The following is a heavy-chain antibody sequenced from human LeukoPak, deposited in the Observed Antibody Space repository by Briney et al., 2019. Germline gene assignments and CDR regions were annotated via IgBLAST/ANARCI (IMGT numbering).Heavy chain of an antibody. CDR2: IYYRGST. Sequence: PSETLSLTCTVSGGSITNTNYYWAWLRQPPGKGLGWIGTIYYRGSTHHNPSLKSRVTISVDTSKTQCSLKLSSVTAADTAVYFCARHTSDGDVAFELWGQGTMVTVSS. CDR3: ARHTSDGDVAFEL. CDR1: GGSITNTNYY. V-gene: IGHV4-39*01. J-gene: IGHJ3*01. D-gene: IGHD4-17*01.